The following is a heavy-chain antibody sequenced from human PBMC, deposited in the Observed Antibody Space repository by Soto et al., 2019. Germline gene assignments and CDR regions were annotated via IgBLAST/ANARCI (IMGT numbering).Heavy chain of an antibody. CDR1: GSTSNDYA. Sequence: EVQLVESGGGLVQPGRSLRLSCAVSGSTSNDYAMHWLRQAPGKGLEWVSGIFLESDRTGYADSVKGRFTTSRDKAKNSLYLQMNSLRPEDTALYYCGNDGKAGGLDFWGQGTLVTVSS. J-gene: IGHJ4*02. D-gene: IGHD2-15*01. CDR3: GNDGKAGGLDF. CDR2: IFLESDRT. V-gene: IGHV3-9*02.